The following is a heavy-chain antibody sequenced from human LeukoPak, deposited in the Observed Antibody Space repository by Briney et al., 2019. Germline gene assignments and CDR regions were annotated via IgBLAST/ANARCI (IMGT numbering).Heavy chain of an antibody. V-gene: IGHV3-20*04. CDR1: GFTFDDYG. J-gene: IGHJ4*02. Sequence: PGGSLRLSCAASGFTFDDYGMSWVRQAPGKGLEWVSGINWNGGSTGYADSVKGRFTISRDNAKSSLYLQMNNLRVEDTAVYYCARDAGWRLLDYWGRGTQVTVSS. CDR3: ARDAGWRLLDY. CDR2: INWNGGST. D-gene: IGHD6-25*01.